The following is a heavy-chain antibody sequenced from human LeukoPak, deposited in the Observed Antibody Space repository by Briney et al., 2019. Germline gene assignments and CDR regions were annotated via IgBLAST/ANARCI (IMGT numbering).Heavy chain of an antibody. CDR2: ISYDGSNK. CDR1: GFTFSHYA. J-gene: IGHJ4*02. D-gene: IGHD3-10*01. V-gene: IGHV3-30-3*01. Sequence: PGGSLRLSCAASGFTFSHYAMHWVRQAPGKGLEWVAVISYDGSNKYYADSVKGRFTISRDNSKNTLYLQMNSLRAEDTAVYYCARDPDERPLNYYGSGTRIGGIDYWGQGTLVTVSS. CDR3: ARDPDERPLNYYGSGTRIGGIDY.